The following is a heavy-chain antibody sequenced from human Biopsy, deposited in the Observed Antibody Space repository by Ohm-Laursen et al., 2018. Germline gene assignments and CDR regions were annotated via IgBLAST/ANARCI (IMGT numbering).Heavy chain of an antibody. J-gene: IGHJ5*02. CDR1: GGSISSSTTYY. CDR2: IYNTQTT. Sequence: GTLSLTCTVSGGSISSSTTYYWAWLRQPPGKGLEWIGSIYNTQTTFYNPSLKSRVTISVNTSTNQFSLKVSSVTAADTALYFCARHPTGFWFDPWGHGTLVTVSS. CDR3: ARHPTGFWFDP. V-gene: IGHV4-39*01.